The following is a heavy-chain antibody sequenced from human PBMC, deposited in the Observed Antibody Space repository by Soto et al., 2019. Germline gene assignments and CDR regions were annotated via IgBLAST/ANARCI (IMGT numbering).Heavy chain of an antibody. CDR3: ARVRSSGWYFDY. D-gene: IGHD6-19*01. V-gene: IGHV4-59*01. J-gene: IGHJ4*02. CDR2: IYYSGST. CDR1: GGSISRYY. Sequence: SETLSLTCTVSGGSISRYYWSWIRQPPGKGLEWIGYIYYSGSTNYNPSLKSRVTISVDTSKNQYSLKLSSVTAADTAVYYCARVRSSGWYFDYWGQGTLVTVSS.